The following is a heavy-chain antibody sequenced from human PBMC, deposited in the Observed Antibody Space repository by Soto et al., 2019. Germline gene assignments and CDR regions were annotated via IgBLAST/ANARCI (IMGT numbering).Heavy chain of an antibody. CDR1: GDSIISSDFY. CDR2: IFYLGSS. V-gene: IGHV4-39*01. J-gene: IGHJ5*02. CDR3: ARHSLALRKNNWFDP. Sequence: SETLSLTCTVSGDSIISSDFYWGWVRQPPGKGLEWIGSIFYLGSSYYNPSLKSRVTMSVDTSKNQFSPRLRSVTAADTALYFCARHSLALRKNNWFDPWGQGIMVTAPQ. D-gene: IGHD3-3*02.